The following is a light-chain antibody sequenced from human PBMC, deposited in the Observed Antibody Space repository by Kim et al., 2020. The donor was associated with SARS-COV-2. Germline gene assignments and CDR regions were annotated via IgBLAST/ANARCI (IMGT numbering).Light chain of an antibody. CDR3: QAWDSSAHV. CDR2: EDN. J-gene: IGLJ1*01. CDR1: QLGNKY. Sequence: SVSPGQTASITCSGDQLGNKYAAWYQQKPGQSPVLVIYEDNKRPSGIPERFSGSNSGDTATLTIRGTQAMDEAYYYCQAWDSSAHVFGTGTQVTVL. V-gene: IGLV3-1*01.